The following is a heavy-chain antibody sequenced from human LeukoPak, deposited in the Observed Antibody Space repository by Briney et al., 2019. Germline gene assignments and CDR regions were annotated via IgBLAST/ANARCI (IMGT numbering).Heavy chain of an antibody. Sequence: GGSLRLSCAASGFTFSSYWMSWVRQAPGNGLEWVADVKADGSDKQYVDSVKGRFSISRDNAKNLLYLQMNSPRVEDTAVYYCARDTSTATSTWGAFDVWGQGTMVTVSS. CDR2: VKADGSDK. CDR3: ARDTSTATSTWGAFDV. D-gene: IGHD5-24*01. J-gene: IGHJ3*01. CDR1: GFTFSSYW. V-gene: IGHV3-7*01.